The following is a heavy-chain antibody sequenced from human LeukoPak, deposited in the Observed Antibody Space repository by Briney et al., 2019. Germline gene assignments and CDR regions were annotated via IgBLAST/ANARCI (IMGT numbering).Heavy chain of an antibody. D-gene: IGHD3-10*01. J-gene: IGHJ4*02. CDR3: ARDRSAMVRGIFDY. V-gene: IGHV3-21*01. CDR2: ISSSSSYI. CDR1: GFTFRSYS. Sequence: GGSLRLSCAASGFTFRSYSMNWVRQAPGKGLEWVSSISSSSSYIYYADSVKGRFTISRDNAKNSLYLQMNSLRAEDTAVYYCARDRSAMVRGIFDYWGQGTLVTVSS.